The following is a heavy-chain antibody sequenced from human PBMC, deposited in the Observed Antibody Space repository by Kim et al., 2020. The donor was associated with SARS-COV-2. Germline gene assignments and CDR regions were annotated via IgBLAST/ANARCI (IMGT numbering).Heavy chain of an antibody. CDR3: AKEKFRTTLYYNAMDV. D-gene: IGHD1-1*01. V-gene: IGHV3-30*18. Sequence: GGSLRLSCAASGFTFSSYGMHWVRQAPGKGLEWVAVISYDGSNKYYADSVKDRFTISRDNSKNTLYLQMNSLRAEDTAVYYCAKEKFRTTLYYNAMDVWGQGTTVTVSS. CDR1: GFTFSSYG. CDR2: ISYDGSNK. J-gene: IGHJ6*02.